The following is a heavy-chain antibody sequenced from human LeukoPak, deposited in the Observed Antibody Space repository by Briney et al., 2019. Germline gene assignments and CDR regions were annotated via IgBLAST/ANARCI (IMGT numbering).Heavy chain of an antibody. J-gene: IGHJ6*02. CDR3: ARDLELWVPPYYYYGMDV. Sequence: GGSLRLSCAASGFTFSSYAMHWVRQAPGKGLEWVAVISYDGSNKYYADSVKGRFTISRDNSKNTLYLQMNSLRAEDTAVYYCARDLELWVPPYYYYGMDVWGQGTTVTVSS. CDR2: ISYDGSNK. CDR1: GFTFSSYA. V-gene: IGHV3-30*04. D-gene: IGHD5-18*01.